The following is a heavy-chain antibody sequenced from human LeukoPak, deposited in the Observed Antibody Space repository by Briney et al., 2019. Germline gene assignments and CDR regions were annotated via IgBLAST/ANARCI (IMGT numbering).Heavy chain of an antibody. J-gene: IGHJ3*02. V-gene: IGHV4-39*01. CDR3: ASYCSSTSCLRRAFDI. D-gene: IGHD2-2*01. CDR1: GGSISSSSYY. Sequence: XETLSLTCTVSGGSISSSSYYWGWIRQPPGKGLEWIGSIYYSGSTYYNPSLKSRVTISVDTSKNQFSLKLSSVTAADTAVYYCASYCSSTSCLRRAFDIWGQGTMVTVSS. CDR2: IYYSGST.